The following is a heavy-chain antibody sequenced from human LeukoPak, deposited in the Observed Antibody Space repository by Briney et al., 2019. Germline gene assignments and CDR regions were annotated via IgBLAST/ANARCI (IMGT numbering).Heavy chain of an antibody. Sequence: SETLSLTCTVSGGSISSDDYYWSWIRQPLGKGLEWIGYIYYSGSTYYNPSLKSRVTMSVDTSKNQFSLKLSSVTAADTAVYYCARELTYADYWGQGTLVTASS. CDR1: GGSISSDDYY. J-gene: IGHJ4*02. V-gene: IGHV4-30-4*01. CDR2: IYYSGST. D-gene: IGHD4/OR15-4a*01. CDR3: ARELTYADY.